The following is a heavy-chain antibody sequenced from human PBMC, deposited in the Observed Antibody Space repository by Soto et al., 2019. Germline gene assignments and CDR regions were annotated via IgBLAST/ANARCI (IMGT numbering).Heavy chain of an antibody. V-gene: IGHV4-59*01. J-gene: IGHJ6*03. CDR3: ARVAPGPYYYYMDV. CDR2: IYYSGST. CDR1: GGSISSYY. D-gene: IGHD1-1*01. Sequence: SETLSLTCTVSGGSISSYYWSWIRQPPGKGLEWIGYIYYSGSTNYNPSLKSRVTISVDTSKNQFSLKLSSVTAADTAVYYGARVAPGPYYYYMDVWGKGTTVTVSS.